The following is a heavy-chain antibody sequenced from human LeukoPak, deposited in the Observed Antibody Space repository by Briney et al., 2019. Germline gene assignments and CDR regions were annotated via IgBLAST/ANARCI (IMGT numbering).Heavy chain of an antibody. Sequence: GGSLRLSCAASGFTFDDYAMHWVRQAPGEGLEWVSGISWNSGSIGYADSVKSRFTISRDNAKNSLYLQMNSLRAEDTALYYCAKDTQWEPTFPTDYWGQGTLVTVSS. CDR1: GFTFDDYA. V-gene: IGHV3-9*01. D-gene: IGHD1-26*01. CDR3: AKDTQWEPTFPTDY. CDR2: ISWNSGSI. J-gene: IGHJ4*02.